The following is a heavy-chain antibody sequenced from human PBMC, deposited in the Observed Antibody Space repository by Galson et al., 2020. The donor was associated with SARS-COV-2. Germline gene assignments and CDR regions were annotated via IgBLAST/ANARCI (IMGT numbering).Heavy chain of an antibody. D-gene: IGHD3-22*01. V-gene: IGHV3-53*01. Sequence: GSLRLSCAASGFTVTNTYMIWVRQAPGKGLEWVSVIYSGGSTYYADSVKGRFTISRDKSKNTLNLQMNGLTAEDTAVYYCARGVVGGGDYFAYWGQGTPVTVSS. CDR2: IYSGGST. CDR1: GFTVTNTY. CDR3: ARGVVGGGDYFAY. J-gene: IGHJ4*02.